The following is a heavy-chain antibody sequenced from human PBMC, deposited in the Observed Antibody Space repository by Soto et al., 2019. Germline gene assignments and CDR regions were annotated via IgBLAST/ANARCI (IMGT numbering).Heavy chain of an antibody. V-gene: IGHV4-4*07. CDR3: VRDGTKTLRDWFDP. D-gene: IGHD1-1*01. CDR1: SASISGFY. J-gene: IGHJ5*02. CDR2: IYATGTT. Sequence: SETLSLTCAFSSASISGFYWSWIRKSAGKGLEWIGRIYATGTTDYNPSLKSRVMMSVDTSKKQFSLKLRSVTAADTAVYYCVRDGTKTLRDWFDPWGQGISVTVSS.